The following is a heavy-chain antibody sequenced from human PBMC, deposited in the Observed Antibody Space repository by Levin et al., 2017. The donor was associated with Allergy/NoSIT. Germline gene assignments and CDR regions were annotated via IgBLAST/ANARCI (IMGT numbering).Heavy chain of an antibody. CDR1: GFTFSSYA. Sequence: PGGSLRLSCAASGFTFSSYAMHWVRQAPGKGLEWVAVISYDGSNKYYADSVKGRFTISRDNSKNTLYLQMNSLRAEDRAVYYCARGTVGYSSSWEGVFSYYYYMDVWGKGTTVSVS. V-gene: IGHV3-30-3*01. CDR2: ISYDGSNK. D-gene: IGHD6-13*01. J-gene: IGHJ6*03. CDR3: ARGTVGYSSSWEGVFSYYYYMDV.